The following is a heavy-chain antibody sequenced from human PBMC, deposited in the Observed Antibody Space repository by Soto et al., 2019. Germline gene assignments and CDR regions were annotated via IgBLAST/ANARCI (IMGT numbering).Heavy chain of an antibody. D-gene: IGHD3-10*01. J-gene: IGHJ4*02. CDR2: ISFDGSNT. Sequence: QVQLVESGGGVVQPGRSLRLSCAASDFPFSDYAMHWVRQVPGKGLEWVAVISFDGSNTYYADSVKGRFTVSRDNSKHTLSLQMSSLRSDDTALYYCAKALRGGCDYWGQGALVTVSS. V-gene: IGHV3-30*18. CDR1: DFPFSDYA. CDR3: AKALRGGCDY.